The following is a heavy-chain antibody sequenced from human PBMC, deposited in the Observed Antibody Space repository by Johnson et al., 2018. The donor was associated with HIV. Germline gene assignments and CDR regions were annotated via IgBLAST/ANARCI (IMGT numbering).Heavy chain of an antibody. D-gene: IGHD1-26*01. V-gene: IGHV3-66*03. Sequence: VQLVESGGGLIQAGGSLRLSCAASGFIVSNNYMSWVRQAPGKGLEWVSLIYNGTTFYADSVKGRFTISRDNSKNTLYLQMKSLRPEDTAVYYCAKESKWESRTPHAFDLWGQGTMVTVSS. CDR3: AKESKWESRTPHAFDL. J-gene: IGHJ3*01. CDR2: IYNGTT. CDR1: GFIVSNNY.